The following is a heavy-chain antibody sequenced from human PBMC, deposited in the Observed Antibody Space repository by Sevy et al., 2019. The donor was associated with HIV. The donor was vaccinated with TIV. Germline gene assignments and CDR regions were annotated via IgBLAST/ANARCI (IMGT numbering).Heavy chain of an antibody. V-gene: IGHV4-59*01. CDR1: GGSISSYY. CDR2: YSGST. CDR3: ARVRYTYGFPIFFDY. D-gene: IGHD5-18*01. J-gene: IGHJ4*02. Sequence: QSQTLSLTCSVSGGSISSYYWSWIRQPPGKGLEWIDYSGSTSYNSSLKSRVTISVDRSKNQFSLKLRSVTAADTAIYYCARVRYTYGFPIFFDYWGQGILVTVSS.